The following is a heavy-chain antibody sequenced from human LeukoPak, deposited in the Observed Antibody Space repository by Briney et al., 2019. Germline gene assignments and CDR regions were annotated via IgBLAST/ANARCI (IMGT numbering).Heavy chain of an antibody. CDR2: IISSGSTI. V-gene: IGHV3-48*03. CDR3: ARDRLAVVDY. J-gene: IGHJ4*02. CDR1: VFTLSSYE. D-gene: IGHD6-19*01. Sequence: LGVSLRLSHAASVFTLSSYEMNWVRQAPGNGLEGVSYIISSGSTIYYADSVKGRFTISRDNAKNSLYLQMNSLRAEDTAVYYCARDRLAVVDYWGQGALVTVSS.